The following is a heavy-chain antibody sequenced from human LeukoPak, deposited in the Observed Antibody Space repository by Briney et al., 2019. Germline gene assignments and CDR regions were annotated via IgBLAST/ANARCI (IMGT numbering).Heavy chain of an antibody. V-gene: IGHV3-48*02. CDR2: ISSSSSTI. CDR3: ARDDFDWGYMDV. J-gene: IGHJ6*03. Sequence: GGSLGLSCAASGFTFSSYSMNWVRQAPGKGLEWVSYISSSSSTIYYVDSVKGRFTISRDNAKNSLYLQMNSLRDEDTAVYYCARDDFDWGYMDVWGKGTTVTVSS. CDR1: GFTFSSYS. D-gene: IGHD3-9*01.